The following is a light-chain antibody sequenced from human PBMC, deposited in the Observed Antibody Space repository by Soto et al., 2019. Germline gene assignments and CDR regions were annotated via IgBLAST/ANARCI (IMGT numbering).Light chain of an antibody. J-gene: IGLJ1*01. CDR1: RSNIGSNT. CDR2: SNN. V-gene: IGLV1-44*01. Sequence: QSVLTQPPSASWTPGQRVTISCSGSRSNIGSNTVNWYQQLPGSAPKLLIYSNNQRPSGVPDRFSGSKSGTSASLAISGLQSEDEADYYCAAWDDSLNGFYVFGTGTQLTVL. CDR3: AAWDDSLNGFYV.